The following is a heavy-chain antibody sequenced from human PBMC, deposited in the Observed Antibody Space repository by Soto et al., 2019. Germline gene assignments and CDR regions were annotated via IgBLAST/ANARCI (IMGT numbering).Heavy chain of an antibody. CDR3: AKDNSYFDWLYRPQPGDY. D-gene: IGHD3-9*01. CDR2: ISYDGSNK. Sequence: GGSLRLSCAASGFTFSSYGMHWVRQAPGKGLEWVAVISYDGSNKYYADSVKGRFTISRDNSKNTLYLQMNSLRAEDTAVYYCAKDNSYFDWLYRPQPGDYWGQGTLVTVSS. CDR1: GFTFSSYG. V-gene: IGHV3-30*18. J-gene: IGHJ4*02.